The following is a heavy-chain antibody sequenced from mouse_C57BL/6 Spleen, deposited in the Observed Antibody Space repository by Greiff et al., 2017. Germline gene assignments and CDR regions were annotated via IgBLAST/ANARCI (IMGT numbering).Heavy chain of an antibody. CDR2: IDPSASYT. CDR1: GYTFTSYW. V-gene: IGHV1-59*01. CDR3: ARRGSNYLFDY. Sequence: QAQLQQSRAELVRPGTSVKLSCKASGYTFTSYWMHWVKQRPGQGLEWIGVIDPSASYTNYNQKFKGKATLTVDTSSSTAYMQLSSLTSEDSAVYYCARRGSNYLFDYWGQGTTLTVSS. D-gene: IGHD2-5*01. J-gene: IGHJ2*01.